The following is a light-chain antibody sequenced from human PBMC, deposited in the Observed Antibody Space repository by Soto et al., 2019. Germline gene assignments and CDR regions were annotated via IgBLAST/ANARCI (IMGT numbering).Light chain of an antibody. V-gene: IGLV2-14*01. CDR2: EVN. Sequence: QSALTQVASVSGSPGQSITISCTGASSDFGDHKSVSWYQHHPGKAPKLIIYEVNYQPSGVSSRFSGSRSGNTASLTISGLQAEDEAHYYCSSSTDTSILFGGGTQLTVL. CDR3: SSSTDTSIL. J-gene: IGLJ2*01. CDR1: SSDFGDHKS.